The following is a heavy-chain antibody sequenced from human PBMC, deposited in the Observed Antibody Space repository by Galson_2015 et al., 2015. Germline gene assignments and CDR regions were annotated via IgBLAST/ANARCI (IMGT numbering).Heavy chain of an antibody. CDR1: GYTFTSYA. CDR3: AREGGGSYYPWDYGMDV. Sequence: SVKVSCKASGYTFTSYAMHWVRQAPGQRLEWMGWINAGNGNTKYSQKFQGRVTITRDTSASTAYMELSSLRSEDTAVYYCAREGGGSYYPWDYGMDVWGQGTTVTVSS. J-gene: IGHJ6*02. V-gene: IGHV1-3*01. CDR2: INAGNGNT. D-gene: IGHD1-26*01.